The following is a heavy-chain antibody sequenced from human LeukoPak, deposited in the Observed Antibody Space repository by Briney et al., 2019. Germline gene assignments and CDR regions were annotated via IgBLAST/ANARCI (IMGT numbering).Heavy chain of an antibody. D-gene: IGHD2-15*01. CDR3: ARERTLTSCYDC. CDR1: GYTFTGYY. CDR2: INPNSGGT. J-gene: IGHJ4*02. Sequence: ASVKVSCKASGYTFTGYYMHWVRQAPGQGLEWMGWINPNSGGTNYAQKFQGRVTMTRDTSISTAYMELSGLRSDDTAVYYCARERTLTSCYDCWGRGTLVTVSS. V-gene: IGHV1-2*02.